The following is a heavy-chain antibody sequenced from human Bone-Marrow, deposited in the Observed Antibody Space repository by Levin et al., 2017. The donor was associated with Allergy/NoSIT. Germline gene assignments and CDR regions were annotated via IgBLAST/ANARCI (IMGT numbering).Heavy chain of an antibody. CDR2: ISISSSTI. J-gene: IGHJ6*02. D-gene: IGHD4-17*01. Sequence: GESLKISCAASGFTFSSYSMNWVRQAPGKGLEWVSYISISSSTIYYADSVKGRFTISRDNAKNSLYLQMTSLRAEDTAVYYCAIDRRLRCFGIIIYYYYGMDVWGQGTTVTVSS. CDR3: AIDRRLRCFGIIIYYYYGMDV. CDR1: GFTFSSYS. V-gene: IGHV3-48*04.